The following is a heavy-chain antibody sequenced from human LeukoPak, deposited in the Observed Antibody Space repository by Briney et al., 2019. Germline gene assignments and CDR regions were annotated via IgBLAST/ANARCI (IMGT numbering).Heavy chain of an antibody. V-gene: IGHV4-59*12. Sequence: PSETLSLTCTVSGVSISSYYWSWIRQPPGKGLEWIGYIYYSGSTNYNPSLKNRVTMSVDTSNNLFSLKLSSVTAADTAVYYCARGSSWYFDPWGQGTLVTVSS. J-gene: IGHJ5*02. CDR1: GVSISSYY. D-gene: IGHD6-13*01. CDR3: ARGSSWYFDP. CDR2: IYYSGST.